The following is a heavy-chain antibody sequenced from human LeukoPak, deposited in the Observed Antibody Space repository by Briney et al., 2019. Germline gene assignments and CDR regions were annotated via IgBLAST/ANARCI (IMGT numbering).Heavy chain of an antibody. V-gene: IGHV3-21*01. Sequence: GGSLRLSCAASGFTFSSYSMNWVRQAPGKGLEWVSSISSSSSYIYYADSVKGRFTISRDNAKNSLYLQMNSLRAEDTAVYYCTTLNGARGTTFMDVWGKGTTVTVSS. J-gene: IGHJ6*03. D-gene: IGHD1-7*01. CDR3: TTLNGARGTTFMDV. CDR1: GFTFSSYS. CDR2: ISSSSSYI.